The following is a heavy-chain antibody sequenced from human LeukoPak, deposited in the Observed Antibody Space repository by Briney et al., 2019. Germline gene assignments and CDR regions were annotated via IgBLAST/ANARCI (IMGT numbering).Heavy chain of an antibody. Sequence: LGESLKISCKGSGYSFTNYWIGWVRQMPGKGLEWMGIIYPGDSGTKYSPSFQGQVSISVDKSLSTAYLQWSSLKASDTAMYYCARHYDILTGFDYWGQGTLVTVSS. CDR3: ARHYDILTGFDY. CDR2: IYPGDSGT. J-gene: IGHJ4*02. V-gene: IGHV5-51*01. D-gene: IGHD3-9*01. CDR1: GYSFTNYW.